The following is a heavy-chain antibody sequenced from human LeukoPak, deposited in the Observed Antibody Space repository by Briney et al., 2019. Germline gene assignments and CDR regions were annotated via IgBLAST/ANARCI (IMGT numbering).Heavy chain of an antibody. V-gene: IGHV4-34*12. D-gene: IGHD5-18*01. J-gene: IGHJ4*02. Sequence: SETLSLTCAVYGGSFIGYYWSWIRQPPGKGLEWIGEIIHSGSTNYNPSLKSRVTISVDTSKNQFCLKLSSVTAADTAVYYCARVSYTREYYFDYWGQGTLVTVSS. CDR3: ARVSYTREYYFDY. CDR1: GGSFIGYY. CDR2: IIHSGST.